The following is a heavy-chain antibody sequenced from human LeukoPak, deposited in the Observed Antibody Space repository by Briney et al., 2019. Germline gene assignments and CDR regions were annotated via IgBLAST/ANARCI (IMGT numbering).Heavy chain of an antibody. CDR2: ISSSSSYI. V-gene: IGHV3-21*01. CDR1: GFTFSSYS. Sequence: GGSLRLSCAASGFTFSSYSMNWVRQAPGKGLDWVSSISSSSSYIYYADSVKGRFTNSRDNAKNSLYLQMNSLRAEDTAVYYCARGDKYSYGYDYWGQGTLVTVSS. J-gene: IGHJ4*02. CDR3: ARGDKYSYGYDY. D-gene: IGHD5-18*01.